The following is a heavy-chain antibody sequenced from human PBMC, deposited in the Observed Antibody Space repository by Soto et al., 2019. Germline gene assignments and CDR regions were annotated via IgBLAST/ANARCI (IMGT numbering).Heavy chain of an antibody. CDR1: GGSISSYY. D-gene: IGHD6-13*01. V-gene: IGHV4-4*07. CDR3: ARTPTRGSRVGHFDY. Sequence: PSETLSLTSTVSGGSISSYYWSWIRQPAGKGLEWIGRIYTSGSTNYNPALKSRVTMSVDTSKNQFSLKLSSVTAADTAVYYCARTPTRGSRVGHFDYWGQGTLVTVSS. CDR2: IYTSGST. J-gene: IGHJ4*02.